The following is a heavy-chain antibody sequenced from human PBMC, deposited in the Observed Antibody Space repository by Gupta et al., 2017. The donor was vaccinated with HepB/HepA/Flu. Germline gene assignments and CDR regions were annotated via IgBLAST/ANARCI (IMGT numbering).Heavy chain of an antibody. D-gene: IGHD2-8*01. CDR1: GFTFSDYA. CDR2: ISRDSGTI. V-gene: IGHV3-23*01. CDR3: AKQNRELYLEK. J-gene: IGHJ4*02. Sequence: EVQLLESGGGLVEAGGSLRLSCAASGFTFSDYAMSWVRQAPGKGLEWVSAISRDSGTIYYADSVKGRFTISRDNSKSTLYLQMNSLRAEDTAVYYCAKQNRELYLEKWGQGTLVTVSS.